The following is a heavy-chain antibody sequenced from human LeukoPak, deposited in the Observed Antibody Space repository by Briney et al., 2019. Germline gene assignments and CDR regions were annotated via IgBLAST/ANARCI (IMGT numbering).Heavy chain of an antibody. V-gene: IGHV1-69*01. CDR3: ARGWSSSRQVPMIVP. Sequence: SVKVSCKPSGGTFSSYAISRVRQSPGQGLAWMGGIIPIFGTANYAQKFQGRVTITADESTCTAYMELSSLRSEDTAVYYCARGWSSSRQVPMIVPWGQGTLVTVSS. J-gene: IGHJ5*02. D-gene: IGHD6-13*01. CDR1: GGTFSSYA. CDR2: IIPIFGTA.